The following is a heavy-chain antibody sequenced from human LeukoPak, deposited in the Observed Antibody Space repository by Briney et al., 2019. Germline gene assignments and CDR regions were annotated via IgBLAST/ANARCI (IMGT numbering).Heavy chain of an antibody. CDR1: GGSISSYY. J-gene: IGHJ4*02. CDR2: IYYSGST. CDR3: ARVVGAYHYFDY. D-gene: IGHD2-15*01. V-gene: IGHV4-59*01. Sequence: PSETLSLTCTVSGGSISSYYWNWIRQPPGKGLEWIGYIYYSGSTNYNPSLKNRVTISVDTSKNQFSLMLNSVTAADTAMYYCARVVGAYHYFDYWGQGTLVTVSS.